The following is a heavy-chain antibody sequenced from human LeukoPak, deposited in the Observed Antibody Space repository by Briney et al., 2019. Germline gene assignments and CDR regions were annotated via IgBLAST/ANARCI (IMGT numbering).Heavy chain of an antibody. D-gene: IGHD5-18*01. Sequence: SETLSLTCTVSGGSVSSSAYFWGWVRQPPGKGLEWIGSIYYSGSTYHNPSLKSRVTISVDTSKNQFSLKLSSVTAADTAVYYCTRGYSYGAFDYWGQETLVTVSS. CDR2: IYYSGST. J-gene: IGHJ4*02. V-gene: IGHV4-39*01. CDR1: GGSVSSSAYF. CDR3: TRGYSYGAFDY.